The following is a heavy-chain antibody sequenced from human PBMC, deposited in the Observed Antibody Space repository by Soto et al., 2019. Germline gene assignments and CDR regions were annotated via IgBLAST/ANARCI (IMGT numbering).Heavy chain of an antibody. D-gene: IGHD2-2*01. CDR3: ARVGYCSSTSCPGGGWFDP. Sequence: GASVKVSCKASGGTFSSYAISWVRQAPGQGLEWMGGIIPIFGTANYAQKFQGRVTMTADTSTSTAYMELRSLRSEDTAVYYCARVGYCSSTSCPGGGWFDPWGQGTLVTVSS. CDR2: IIPIFGTA. CDR1: GGTFSSYA. J-gene: IGHJ5*02. V-gene: IGHV1-69*06.